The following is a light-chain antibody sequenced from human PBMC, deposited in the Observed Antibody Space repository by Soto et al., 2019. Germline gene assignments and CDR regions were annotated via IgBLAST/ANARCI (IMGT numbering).Light chain of an antibody. Sequence: QSVLTQPPSVSAAPGQKVTISCAGSGSNVGSHYVSSYQQLPGTAPKLLIYDDNKRPSGIPDRFSGSKSATSATLGITGLPTVDEADYYCGAWDDGLSAYVFGPGTKLTVL. J-gene: IGLJ1*01. CDR1: GSNVGSHY. CDR2: DDN. V-gene: IGLV1-51*01. CDR3: GAWDDGLSAYV.